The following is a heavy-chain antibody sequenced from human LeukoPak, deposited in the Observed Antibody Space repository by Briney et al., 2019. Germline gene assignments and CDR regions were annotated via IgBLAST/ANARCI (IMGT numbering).Heavy chain of an antibody. CDR2: TYYRSKWYN. V-gene: IGHV6-1*01. CDR3: ARDFRTTVTRGVFDY. J-gene: IGHJ4*02. D-gene: IGHD4-17*01. Sequence: SQTLSLTCAISGDSVSSNNAAWNWIRQSPSRGLEWLGRTYYRSKWYNDYAVSVKNRLTINPDTSKNQFSLKLRSVTAADTAVYYCARDFRTTVTRGVFDYWGQGTLVTVSS. CDR1: GDSVSSNNAA.